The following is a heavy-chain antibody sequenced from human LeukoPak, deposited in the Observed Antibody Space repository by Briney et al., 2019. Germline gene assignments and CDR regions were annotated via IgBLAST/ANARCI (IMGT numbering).Heavy chain of an antibody. D-gene: IGHD3-3*01. Sequence: GGSLRLSCAASGFTVSSNYMSWVRQAPGKGLEWVSVIYSGGSTYYADSVKGRFTIYRDNSKNTLYLQMNSLRAEDTAVYYCARDSTLEWLSSWGQGTLVTVSS. CDR3: ARDSTLEWLSS. J-gene: IGHJ4*02. CDR1: GFTVSSNY. V-gene: IGHV3-66*02. CDR2: IYSGGST.